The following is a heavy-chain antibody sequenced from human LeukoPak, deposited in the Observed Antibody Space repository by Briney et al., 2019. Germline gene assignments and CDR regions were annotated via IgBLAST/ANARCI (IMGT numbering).Heavy chain of an antibody. CDR1: GFPFDDYG. V-gene: IGHV3-20*04. Sequence: GGSLRLSCAASGFPFDDYGMTWVRQAPGKGLEWVSGINWNGGSTGYADSVKGRFTISRDNAKNSLYLQMNSLRAEDTALYYCASAGLTYGSGSYFVYWGQGTLVTVSS. D-gene: IGHD3-10*01. CDR2: INWNGGST. CDR3: ASAGLTYGSGSYFVY. J-gene: IGHJ4*02.